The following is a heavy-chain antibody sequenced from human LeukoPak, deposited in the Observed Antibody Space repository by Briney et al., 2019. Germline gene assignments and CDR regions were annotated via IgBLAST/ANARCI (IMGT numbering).Heavy chain of an antibody. CDR2: ILYDGSNI. V-gene: IGHV3-30*04. J-gene: IGHJ4*02. D-gene: IGHD3-3*01. CDR1: GFTFSSYA. CDR3: ARGRLLYFGKRGDY. Sequence: GGSLRLSCAASGFTFSSYAMHWVRQAPGKGLEWVAVILYDGSNIYYGDSVKGRFTTSRDNSENTLYLQMNSLRPEDTAVYYCARGRLLYFGKRGDYWGQGTLVTVSS.